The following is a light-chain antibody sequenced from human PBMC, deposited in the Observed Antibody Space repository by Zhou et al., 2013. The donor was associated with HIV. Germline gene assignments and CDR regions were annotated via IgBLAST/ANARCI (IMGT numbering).Light chain of an antibody. J-gene: IGKJ4*01. CDR2: KAS. CDR3: QQANSFPLT. CDR1: QSISTF. V-gene: IGKV1-5*03. Sequence: DIQMTQSPSSLSASVGDSVTITCRASQSISTFLAWYQLRAGKAPKLLIHKASTLESGVPSRFSGSGSGTDFTLTISSLQPEDFATYYCQQANSFPLTFGGGTKGGDQT.